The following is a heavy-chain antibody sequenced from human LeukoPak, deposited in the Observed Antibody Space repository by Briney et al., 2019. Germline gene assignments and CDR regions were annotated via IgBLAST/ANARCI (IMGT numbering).Heavy chain of an antibody. CDR1: GGTFNSYA. J-gene: IGHJ4*02. V-gene: IGHV1-69*06. CDR3: ARDPNPYDSSGYYDDY. Sequence: SVKVSCKASGGTFNSYAISWVRQAPGQGLEWMGGIIPIFGTTNYARKFRGRVTLTADKSTRTAYMELSSLRSEDTAVYYCARDPNPYDSSGYYDDYWGQGTLVTVSS. D-gene: IGHD3-22*01. CDR2: IIPIFGTT.